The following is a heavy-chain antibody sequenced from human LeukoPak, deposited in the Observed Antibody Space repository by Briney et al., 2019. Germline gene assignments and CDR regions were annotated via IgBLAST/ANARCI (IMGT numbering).Heavy chain of an antibody. CDR2: MSPDSGNT. D-gene: IGHD2/OR15-2a*01. CDR3: ARTSFYGYIDY. CDR1: GYTFTSYD. V-gene: IGHV1-8*01. J-gene: IGHJ4*02. Sequence: ASVKVSCKASGYTFTSYDVNWVRQATGQGLEWVGWMSPDSGNTGYAQKFQGRVTMTRDTSINTAYMELSRLRFDDTAFYYCARTSFYGYIDYWGQGTLVTVSS.